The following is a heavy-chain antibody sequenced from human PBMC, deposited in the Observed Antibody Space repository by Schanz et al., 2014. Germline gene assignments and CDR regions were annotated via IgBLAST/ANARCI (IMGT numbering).Heavy chain of an antibody. D-gene: IGHD3-10*01. V-gene: IGHV7-4-1*02. CDR1: GYTFPSYG. Sequence: QVQLVQSGSEVKKPGASVKVSCKASGYTFPSYGISWVRQAPGQGLEWMGWINTNTGNPTYAQGFTGRFVFSLDTSVSTAYLQISSLKAEDTAVYYCARGQVTVVRGVNCFDYWGQGTLVTVSS. CDR2: INTNTGNP. J-gene: IGHJ4*02. CDR3: ARGQVTVVRGVNCFDY.